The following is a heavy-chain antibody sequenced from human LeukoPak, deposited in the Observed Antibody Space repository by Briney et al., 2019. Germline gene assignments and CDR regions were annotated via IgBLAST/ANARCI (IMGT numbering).Heavy chain of an antibody. V-gene: IGHV3-33*01. CDR1: GFTFSSYG. CDR3: ARSYYYDSSGHPPFAY. D-gene: IGHD3-22*01. J-gene: IGHJ4*02. CDR2: IWYDGSNK. Sequence: GGSLRLSCAASGFTFSSYGMHWVRQAPGKGLEWVAVIWYDGSNKYYADSVKGRSTISRDNSKNTLYLQMNSLRAEDTAVYYCARSYYYDSSGHPPFAYWGQGTLVTVSS.